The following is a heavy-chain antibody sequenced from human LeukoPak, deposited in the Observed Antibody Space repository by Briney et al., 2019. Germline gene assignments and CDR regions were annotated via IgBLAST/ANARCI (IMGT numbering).Heavy chain of an antibody. V-gene: IGHV1-18*01. D-gene: IGHD2-2*01. CDR2: ISAYDGNT. CDR1: GYTFTSYG. CDR3: ARDSTLVRYCSSTSCSKDI. Sequence: ASVKVSCKASGYTFTSYGISWVPQAPGQGLEWMGWISAYDGNTNYAQKLQGRATMTTDTSTSTAYMELRSLRSDDTAAYYCARDSTLVRYCSSTSCSKDIWGQGTMVTVSS. J-gene: IGHJ3*02.